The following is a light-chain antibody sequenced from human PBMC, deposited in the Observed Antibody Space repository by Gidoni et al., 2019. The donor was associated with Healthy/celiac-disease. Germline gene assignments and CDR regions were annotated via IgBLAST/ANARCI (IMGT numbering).Light chain of an antibody. CDR3: QQSYSTLWT. Sequence: DIQMTQSPSPLPASVGARVTITCRASQSISNYLNWYQQKPGKAPKLLIYAASRLQSGVPSRFSGRGSGTDLTLTNSSLQPEDFATYYCQQSYSTLWTFGQGTKVEIK. CDR2: AAS. CDR1: QSISNY. V-gene: IGKV1-39*01. J-gene: IGKJ1*01.